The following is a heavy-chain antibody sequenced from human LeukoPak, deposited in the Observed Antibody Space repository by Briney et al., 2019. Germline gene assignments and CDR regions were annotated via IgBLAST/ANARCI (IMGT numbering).Heavy chain of an antibody. J-gene: IGHJ5*02. Sequence: PSETLSLTCTVSGGSISNYLWGWIRQPPGKGLGWIAYIHSSVTTNYNPSLKGRVTMSVDTSKNQFSLKLSSVTAADTAVYYCVRRREELGGYSRGEYNWFDPWGQGTLVTVSS. CDR3: VRRREELGGYSRGEYNWFDP. CDR2: IHSSVTT. CDR1: GGSISNYL. D-gene: IGHD3-10*01. V-gene: IGHV4-59*08.